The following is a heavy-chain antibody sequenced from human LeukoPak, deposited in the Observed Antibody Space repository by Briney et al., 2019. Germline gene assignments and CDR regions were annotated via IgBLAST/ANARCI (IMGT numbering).Heavy chain of an antibody. J-gene: IGHJ6*03. D-gene: IGHD2-8*01. Sequence: ASVKVSCKASGYTFTGYYMHWVRHAPGQGLEWMGWINPNSGGTNYAQKFQGRVTMTRDTSISTAYMELSRLRSDDTAVYYCARAGASGDCTNGVCYPKFYYYYYYMDVWGKGTTVTVSS. V-gene: IGHV1-2*02. CDR3: ARAGASGDCTNGVCYPKFYYYYYYMDV. CDR2: INPNSGGT. CDR1: GYTFTGYY.